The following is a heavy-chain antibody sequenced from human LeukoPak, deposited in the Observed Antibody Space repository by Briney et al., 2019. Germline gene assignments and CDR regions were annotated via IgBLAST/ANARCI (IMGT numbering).Heavy chain of an antibody. CDR1: GGSFSGYY. J-gene: IGHJ4*02. V-gene: IGHV4-34*01. Sequence: SETLSLTCAVYGGSFSGYYWSWIRQPPGKGLEWIGEINHSGSTNYNPSLKSRVTISVDTSKNQFSLKLSSVTAADTAVYYCSSSSQNFDYWGRGTLVTVSS. CDR3: SSSSQNFDY. D-gene: IGHD6-6*01. CDR2: INHSGST.